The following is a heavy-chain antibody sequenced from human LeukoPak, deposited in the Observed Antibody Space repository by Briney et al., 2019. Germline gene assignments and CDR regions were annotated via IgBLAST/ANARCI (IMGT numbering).Heavy chain of an antibody. Sequence: GGSLSLSCAASGFTFSTYSMNWVRQAPGKGLEWVSYISSSGSTIYYADSVKGRFTISRDNAKNSLYLQMNSLRAEDTAVYYCAELGITMIGGVWGKGTTVTISS. CDR1: GFTFSTYS. J-gene: IGHJ6*04. CDR2: ISSSGSTI. V-gene: IGHV3-48*04. CDR3: AELGITMIGGV. D-gene: IGHD3-10*02.